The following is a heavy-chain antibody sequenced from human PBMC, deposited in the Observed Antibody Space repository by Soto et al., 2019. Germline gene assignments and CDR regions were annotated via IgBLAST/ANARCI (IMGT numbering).Heavy chain of an antibody. CDR3: ARGPLMVRGVIYWFDP. D-gene: IGHD3-10*01. V-gene: IGHV1-3*01. CDR2: INAGNGNT. J-gene: IGHJ5*02. Sequence: VKVSCKASGYTFTSYAMHWVRQAPGQRLEWMGWINAGNGNTKYSQKFQGRVTITRDTSASTAYMELSSLRSEDTAVYYCARGPLMVRGVIYWFDPWGQGTLVTVSS. CDR1: GYTFTSYA.